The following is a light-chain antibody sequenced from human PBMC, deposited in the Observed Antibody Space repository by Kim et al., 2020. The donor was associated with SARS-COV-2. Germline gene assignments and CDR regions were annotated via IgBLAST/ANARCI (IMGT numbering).Light chain of an antibody. V-gene: IGKV3-15*01. CDR1: PSISNQ. Sequence: GSPGERVIHSCRVSPSISNQFAWYQQKPGQAPRLLIYGASTMATGIPARFSGSWSVTEFTLTISSLQSEDFGVYFCQQYNNWPPYSFGQGTKLEI. J-gene: IGKJ2*03. CDR2: GAS. CDR3: QQYNNWPPYS.